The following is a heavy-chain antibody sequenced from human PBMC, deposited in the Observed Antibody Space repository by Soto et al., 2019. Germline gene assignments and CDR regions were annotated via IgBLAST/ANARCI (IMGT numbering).Heavy chain of an antibody. CDR1: GFSLRTSGVG. CDR2: IYWDNDK. D-gene: IGHD3-22*01. Sequence: QITLKESGPTLVKPTQTLTLTCTFSGFSLRTSGVGVGWIRQPPGKALEWLALIYWDNDKRYSPSLRSRLTITKDTSKNPVVLTVASVDPVDTATYYCAHTYETSWRNFGYWAQGILVTVSS. J-gene: IGHJ4*02. V-gene: IGHV2-5*02. CDR3: AHTYETSWRNFGY.